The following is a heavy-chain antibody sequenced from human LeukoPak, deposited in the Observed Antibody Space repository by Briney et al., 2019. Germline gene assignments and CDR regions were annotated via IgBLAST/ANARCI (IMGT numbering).Heavy chain of an antibody. CDR2: ISGSGSII. V-gene: IGHV3-11*04. J-gene: IGHJ6*03. CDR3: ARDRKLEHDYYYYMDV. D-gene: IGHD1-26*01. CDR1: GFTFSDYY. Sequence: GGSLRLSCAASGFTFSDYYMSWIRQAPGKGLEWVSYISGSGSIIYYADSVRGRFTISRDNAKNSLYLQMNSLRAEDTAVYYCARDRKLEHDYYYYMDVWGKGTTVTVSS.